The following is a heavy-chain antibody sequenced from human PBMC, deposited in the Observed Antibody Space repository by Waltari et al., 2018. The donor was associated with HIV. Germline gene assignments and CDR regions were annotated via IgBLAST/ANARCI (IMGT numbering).Heavy chain of an antibody. Sequence: QVQLVQSGAEVKKPGASVKVSCKASGYTFTGYYMHWVRQAPGQGLEWMGWINPNSGGTNNAKKCEGRVTMTRDTSSSTAYMELSRLRSDDTAVYYCARSYYGSGNWFDPWGQGTLVTVSS. J-gene: IGHJ5*02. CDR3: ARSYYGSGNWFDP. CDR2: INPNSGGT. D-gene: IGHD3-10*01. V-gene: IGHV1-2*02. CDR1: GYTFTGYY.